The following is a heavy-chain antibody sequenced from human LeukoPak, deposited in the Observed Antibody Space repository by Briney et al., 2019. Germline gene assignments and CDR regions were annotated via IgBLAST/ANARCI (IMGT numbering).Heavy chain of an antibody. CDR1: VFIVSSNH. CDR2: ISYDGSHK. Sequence: QPGGSLRLSCAASVFIVSSNHMSWVRQAPGKGLEWVAVISYDGSHKYYADSVKGRFTISRDNSKNTVYLQMNSLRAEDTAVYSCARRSAAVDYWGQGTLVTVSS. V-gene: IGHV3-30-3*01. J-gene: IGHJ4*02. D-gene: IGHD6-13*01. CDR3: ARRSAAVDY.